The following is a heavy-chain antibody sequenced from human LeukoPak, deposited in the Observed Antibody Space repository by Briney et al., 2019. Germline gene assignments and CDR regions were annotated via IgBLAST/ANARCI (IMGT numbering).Heavy chain of an antibody. V-gene: IGHV4-61*08. D-gene: IGHD7-27*01. CDR1: GGSISSGGYY. Sequence: SETLSLTCTVSGGSISSGGYYWSWFRQPPGKRLEWIAYVDHTGRSDYNPSLKSRVTISVDTSKNQFSLKLTSVTATDTAVYYCARHGAWGARYHYYPMDVWGQGSTVIVSS. J-gene: IGHJ6*02. CDR2: VDHTGRS. CDR3: ARHGAWGARYHYYPMDV.